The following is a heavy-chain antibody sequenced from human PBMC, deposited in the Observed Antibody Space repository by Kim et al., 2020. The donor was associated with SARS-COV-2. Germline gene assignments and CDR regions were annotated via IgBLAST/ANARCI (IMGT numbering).Heavy chain of an antibody. D-gene: IGHD3-10*01. CDR2: SEE. V-gene: IGHV3-7*01. Sequence: SEESYVDSMRGRFTISRDNAKNSLYLQLNSLRADDTALYYCVLLTRGPWDIWGQGTMVTVSP. CDR3: VLLTRGPWDI. J-gene: IGHJ3*02.